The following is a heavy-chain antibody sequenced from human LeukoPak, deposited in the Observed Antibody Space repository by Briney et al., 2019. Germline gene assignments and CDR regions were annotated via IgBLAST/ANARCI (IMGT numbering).Heavy chain of an antibody. CDR2: INHSGST. V-gene: IGHV4-34*01. J-gene: IGHJ4*02. CDR1: GGSFSGYY. Sequence: SETLSLTCAVYGGSFSGYYWSWIRQPPGKGLEWIGEINHSGSTNYNPFLKSRVTISVDTSKNQFSLKLSSVTAADTAVYYCARSAVTTQLDYWGQGTLVTVSS. D-gene: IGHD4-17*01. CDR3: ARSAVTTQLDY.